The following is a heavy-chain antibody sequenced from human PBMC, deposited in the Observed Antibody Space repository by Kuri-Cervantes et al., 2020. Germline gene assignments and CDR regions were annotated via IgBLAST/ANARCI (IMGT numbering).Heavy chain of an antibody. CDR2: IKQDGSEK. CDR3: AKDLVFYYDSSGPFDY. CDR1: GFTFSSYW. D-gene: IGHD3-22*01. V-gene: IGHV3-7*01. Sequence: GESLKISCAASGFTFSSYWMSWVRQAPGKGLEWVANIKQDGSEKYYVDSVKGRFTISRDNAKNSLYLQMNSLRAEVTAVYYCAKDLVFYYDSSGPFDYWGQGTLVTVSS. J-gene: IGHJ4*02.